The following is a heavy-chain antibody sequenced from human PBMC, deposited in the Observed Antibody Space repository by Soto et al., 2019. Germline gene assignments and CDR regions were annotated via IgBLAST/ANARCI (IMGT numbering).Heavy chain of an antibody. J-gene: IGHJ4*02. CDR2: FDPEDGET. V-gene: IGHV1-24*01. D-gene: IGHD3-16*01. Sequence: QVQLVQSGAEVTKPGASVKVSCKVSGHTLTELSIHWVRQAPGKGLEWMGGFDPEDGETISAQKFQGRVTMTEDTSTDSTYMELSSLRSEDTAVYYCAAGGPRWLHSPFDNWGQGTLVTISS. CDR3: AAGGPRWLHSPFDN. CDR1: GHTLTELS.